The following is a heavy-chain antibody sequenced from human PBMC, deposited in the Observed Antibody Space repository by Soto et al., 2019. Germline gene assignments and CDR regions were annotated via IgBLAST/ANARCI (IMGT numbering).Heavy chain of an antibody. CDR2: ISGSGRST. CDR3: ATDYVDTASAH. CDR1: GFTFSSDW. V-gene: IGHV3-23*01. Sequence: PGGSLRLSCAVSGFTFSSDWMHWVRQAPGKGLVWVSSISGSGRSTYYADSVKGRFTISRDNSNNTLYLQMSSLRAEDTAVYFCATDYVDTASAHWGQGTLVTVS. J-gene: IGHJ4*02. D-gene: IGHD5-18*01.